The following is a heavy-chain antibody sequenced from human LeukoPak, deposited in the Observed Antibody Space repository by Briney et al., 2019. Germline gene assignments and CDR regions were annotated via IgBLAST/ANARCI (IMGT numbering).Heavy chain of an antibody. CDR3: VRNQAWAFDY. CDR2: INSGSDIK. D-gene: IGHD7-27*01. CDR1: GFTFTSYS. J-gene: IGHJ4*02. V-gene: IGHV3-48*04. Sequence: PGGSLRLSCAASGFTFTSYSFNWVRQAPGKGLEWLAYINSGSDIKQYADSVKGRLTISRDNGKNSLYLQMNSLRGEDTAVYYCVRNQAWAFDYWGQGTLVTVSS.